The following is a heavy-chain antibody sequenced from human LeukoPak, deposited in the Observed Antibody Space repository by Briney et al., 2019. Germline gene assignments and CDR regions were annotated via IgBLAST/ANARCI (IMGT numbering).Heavy chain of an antibody. D-gene: IGHD1-26*01. J-gene: IGHJ4*02. CDR2: ISAYNGNT. Sequence: ASVKVSCKTSGYTFNYYGISWVRQAPGQGLEWMGWISAYNGNTNHAQKLQGRVTMTTDTSTSTAYMELRSLRSDDTAVYYCARASGSYPNPVDYWGQGTLVTVSS. CDR3: ARASGSYPNPVDY. CDR1: GYTFNYYG. V-gene: IGHV1-18*01.